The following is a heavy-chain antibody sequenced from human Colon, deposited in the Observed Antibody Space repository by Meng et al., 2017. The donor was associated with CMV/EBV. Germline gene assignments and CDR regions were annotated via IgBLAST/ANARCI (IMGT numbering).Heavy chain of an antibody. CDR3: ASHSSYVWGSHH. Sequence: QLVQSGAEVRMPGASAKVSCKASAYSFTGYYLHWVRQAPGQGLEWMGWMDPTTGRTDYAQKFHGTVTMTRDTSISTAYLELSRLTSDDTAVYYCASHSSYVWGSHHWGQGTLVTVSS. CDR2: MDPTTGRT. V-gene: IGHV1-2*02. D-gene: IGHD3-16*01. J-gene: IGHJ1*01. CDR1: AYSFTGYY.